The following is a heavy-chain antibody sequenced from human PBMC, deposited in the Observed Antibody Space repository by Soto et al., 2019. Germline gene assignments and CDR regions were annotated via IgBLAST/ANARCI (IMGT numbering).Heavy chain of an antibody. Sequence: GESLKISCHGSGYRFTTYWIGWVRQTPGKGLEWMGIMNAGDSDSRYSPSFQGQVTFSADKSISTAYLQWSSVKASDTAMYYCARLDGGGTYPSYFDYWGQGTLVTVSS. CDR1: GYRFTTYW. CDR2: MNAGDSDS. J-gene: IGHJ4*01. CDR3: ARLDGGGTYPSYFDY. V-gene: IGHV5-51*01. D-gene: IGHD1-26*01.